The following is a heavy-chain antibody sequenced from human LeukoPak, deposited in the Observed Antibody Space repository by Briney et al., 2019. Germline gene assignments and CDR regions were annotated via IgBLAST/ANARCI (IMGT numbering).Heavy chain of an antibody. CDR1: GGSFSGYY. CDR2: INHSGST. V-gene: IGHV4-34*01. J-gene: IGHJ4*02. D-gene: IGHD3-10*01. Sequence: SETLSLTCAVYGGSFSGYYWSWIRQPPGKGLEWIGEINHSGSTNYNPSLKSRVTISVDTSKNQFSLKLSSVTAADTAVYYCARALWFGELGDDYCGQGTLVTVSS. CDR3: ARALWFGELGDDY.